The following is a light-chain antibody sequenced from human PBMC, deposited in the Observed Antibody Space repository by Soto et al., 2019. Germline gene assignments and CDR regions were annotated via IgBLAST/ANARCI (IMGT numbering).Light chain of an antibody. CDR1: QATRNS. Sequence: DIQMTQSPSSLSASVGDRVTITCRASQATRNSLAWYQQKPGKVPTLLLYAASTLHSGVPSRFSGSGSGTDFTLTISSLQPEDVATYYCQKYFSAPWTFGQGTKVEIK. J-gene: IGKJ1*01. CDR3: QKYFSAPWT. CDR2: AAS. V-gene: IGKV1-27*01.